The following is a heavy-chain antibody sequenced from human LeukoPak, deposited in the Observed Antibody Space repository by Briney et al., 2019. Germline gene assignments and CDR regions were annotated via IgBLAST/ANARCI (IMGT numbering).Heavy chain of an antibody. J-gene: IGHJ4*02. Sequence: SVKVSCKASGGTFSSYAISWVRQAPGQGLEWMGGIIPIFGTANYAQKFQGRVTITADGSTSTAYMELSSLRSEDTAVYYCAREGADYSNSYYFDYWGQGTLVTVSS. V-gene: IGHV1-69*13. CDR2: IIPIFGTA. CDR1: GGTFSSYA. D-gene: IGHD4-11*01. CDR3: AREGADYSNSYYFDY.